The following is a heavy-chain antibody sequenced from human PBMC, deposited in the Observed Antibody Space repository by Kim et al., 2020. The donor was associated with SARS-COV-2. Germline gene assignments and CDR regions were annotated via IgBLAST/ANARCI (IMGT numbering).Heavy chain of an antibody. J-gene: IGHJ3*02. CDR1: GGSISSYY. V-gene: IGHV4-59*13. CDR3: ARSVRELRAYYYDSSGYYDRRDDAFDI. CDR2: IYYSGST. D-gene: IGHD3-22*01. Sequence: SETLSLTCTVSGGSISSYYWSWIRQPPGKGLEWIGYIYYSGSTNYNPSLKSRVTISVDTSKNQFSLKLSSVTAADTAVYYCARSVRELRAYYYDSSGYYDRRDDAFDIWGQGTMVTVSS.